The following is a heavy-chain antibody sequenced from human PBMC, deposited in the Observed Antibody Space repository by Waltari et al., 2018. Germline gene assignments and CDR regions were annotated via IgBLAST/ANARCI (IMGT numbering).Heavy chain of an antibody. CDR1: GYTFNAYA. V-gene: IGHV1-18*01. Sequence: QVQLVQSGAEVKQPGASVKASCKDSGYTFNAYALSWVRQAPGQGHEWMGWISAYNGDTNYAQKFQGRVTMTTDTSTNTAYMELKNLRSDDTAVYYCAREYNYFDFWGQGSLVTVSS. D-gene: IGHD1-20*01. J-gene: IGHJ4*02. CDR2: ISAYNGDT. CDR3: AREYNYFDF.